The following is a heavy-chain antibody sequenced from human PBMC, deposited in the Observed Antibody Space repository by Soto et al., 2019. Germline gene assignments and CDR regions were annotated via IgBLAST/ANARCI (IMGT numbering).Heavy chain of an antibody. CDR1: GGSISSSSYY. CDR3: ARHGSLLGVYSSSSPFDY. V-gene: IGHV4-39*01. D-gene: IGHD6-6*01. CDR2: IYYSGST. Sequence: QLQLQESGPGLVKPSETLSLTCTVSGGSISSSSYYWGWIRQPPGKGLEWIGSIYYSGSTYYNPSLKSRVTISVDTSKNQFSLKLSSVTAADTAVYYCARHGSLLGVYSSSSPFDYWGQGTLVTVSS. J-gene: IGHJ4*02.